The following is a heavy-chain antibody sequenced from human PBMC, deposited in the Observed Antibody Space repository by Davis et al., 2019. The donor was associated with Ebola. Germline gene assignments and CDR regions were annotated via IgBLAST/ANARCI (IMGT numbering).Heavy chain of an antibody. CDR2: ISAYNGNT. D-gene: IGHD5-18*01. CDR3: ARESWIQLWSSFDY. Sequence: AASVKVSCKASGYTFTSYGISWVRQAPGQGLEWMGWISAYNGNTNYAQKLQGRVTMTTDTSTSTAYMELRSLRSDDTAVYYCARESWIQLWSSFDYWGQGTLVTVSS. CDR1: GYTFTSYG. J-gene: IGHJ4*02. V-gene: IGHV1-18*01.